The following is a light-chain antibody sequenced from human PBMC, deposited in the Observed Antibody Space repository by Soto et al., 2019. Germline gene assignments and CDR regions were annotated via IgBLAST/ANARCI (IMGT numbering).Light chain of an antibody. V-gene: IGLV2-8*01. Sequence: QSVLTQPPSASGSPGQSVTISCTGTSSDVGAYIFVSWYQQHPGKAPKLMVYDVNRRPPGVPDRFFGSKSGNTASLTASGLQAEDEADYYCVSVAGGTYVFGTGTKVTVL. CDR1: SSDVGAYIF. CDR2: DVN. J-gene: IGLJ1*01. CDR3: VSVAGGTYV.